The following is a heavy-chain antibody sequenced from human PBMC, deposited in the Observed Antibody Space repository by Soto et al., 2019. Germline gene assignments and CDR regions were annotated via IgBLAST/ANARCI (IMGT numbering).Heavy chain of an antibody. CDR3: ARDSGDYENNWFDP. J-gene: IGHJ5*02. CDR1: GGTFSSYA. CDR2: IIPIFGTA. D-gene: IGHD4-17*01. V-gene: IGHV1-69*13. Sequence: GASVKVSCKASGGTFSSYAISWVRQAPGQGLEWMGGIIPIFGTANYAQKFQGRVTITADESTSTAYMELSSLRSEDTAVYYCARDSGDYENNWFDPWGQGTLVTVSS.